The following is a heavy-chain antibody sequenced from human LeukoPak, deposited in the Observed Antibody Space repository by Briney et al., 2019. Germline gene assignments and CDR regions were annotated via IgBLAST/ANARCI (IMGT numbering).Heavy chain of an antibody. D-gene: IGHD3-22*01. CDR3: ARGTAYYDSSAYLRTFDY. CDR2: ISYDGSNK. V-gene: IGHV3-30*03. Sequence: GGPLRLSCAASGFSFSVYWMSWVRQAPGKGLEWVAIISYDGSNKFYTDSVKGRFTISRDNSGNTLYLQMNSLRAEDTAVYYCARGTAYYDSSAYLRTFDYWGQGTLVTVSS. CDR1: GFSFSVYW. J-gene: IGHJ4*02.